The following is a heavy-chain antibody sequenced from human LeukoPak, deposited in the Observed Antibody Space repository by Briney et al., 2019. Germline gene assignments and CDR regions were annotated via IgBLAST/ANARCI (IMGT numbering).Heavy chain of an antibody. CDR2: IKPDGSEE. J-gene: IGHJ4*02. CDR3: ARGPLRTDVY. V-gene: IGHV3-7*05. D-gene: IGHD2-8*01. Sequence: GGSLRLSCAASGFSFSGHWMNWVRQPPGKGLEWVANIKPDGSEEYYVDSVKGRFTISRDNAKNSLYLQMNSLRAEDTAVYYCARGPLRTDVYWGQGTLVTVSS. CDR1: GFSFSGHW.